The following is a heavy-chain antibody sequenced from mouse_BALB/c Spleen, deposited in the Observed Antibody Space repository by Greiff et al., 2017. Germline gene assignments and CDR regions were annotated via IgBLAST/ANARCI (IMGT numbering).Heavy chain of an antibody. Sequence: EVQGVESGGGLVQPGGSRKLSCAASGFTFSSFGMHWVRQAPEKGLEWVAYISSGSSTIYYADTVKGRFTISRDNPKNTLFLQMTSLRSEDTAMYYCARSLRYYAMDYWGQGTSVTVSS. CDR1: GFTFSSFG. CDR3: ARSLRYYAMDY. V-gene: IGHV5-17*02. D-gene: IGHD1-1*01. CDR2: ISSGSSTI. J-gene: IGHJ4*01.